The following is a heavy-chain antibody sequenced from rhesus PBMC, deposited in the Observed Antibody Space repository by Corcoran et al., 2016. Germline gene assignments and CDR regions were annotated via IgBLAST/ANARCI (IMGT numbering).Heavy chain of an antibody. CDR2: ISGSGGRT. CDR1: GGSISSHL. V-gene: IGHV4-173*01. J-gene: IGHJ2*01. D-gene: IGHD2-27*01. CDR3: ARGVVVYWYFDL. Sequence: QVQLQESGPGLVKPSETLSLTCAVSGGSISSHLWSWIRQPPGKALEWIGRISGSGGRTDYNPSLKSRVTISTDTSKNQFSLKLSSVTAADTAVYYCARGVVVYWYFDLWGPGTPITISS.